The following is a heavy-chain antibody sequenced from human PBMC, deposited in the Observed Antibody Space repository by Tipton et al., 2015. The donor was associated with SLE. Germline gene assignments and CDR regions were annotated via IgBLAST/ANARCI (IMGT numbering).Heavy chain of an antibody. V-gene: IGHV4-59*12. CDR3: ARWIAVPATANSDAFDI. Sequence: TLSLTCTVSGGSISSYYWSWIRQPPGKGLQWMGYIYDSGTTNYNPSLESRITISIDASRSQLSLRLSSVTAADTAVYYCARWIAVPATANSDAFDIWGQGTMVTVSS. J-gene: IGHJ3*02. CDR2: IYDSGTT. CDR1: GGSISSYY. D-gene: IGHD2-2*01.